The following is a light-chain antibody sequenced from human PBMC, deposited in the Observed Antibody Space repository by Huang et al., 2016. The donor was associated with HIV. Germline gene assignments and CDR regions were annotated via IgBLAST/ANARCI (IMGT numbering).Light chain of an antibody. CDR1: QNIKNY. J-gene: IGKJ4*01. CDR3: QQRANRPT. V-gene: IGKV3-11*01. Sequence: EVVLTQSPSTLSVFPGDKVTLSCRASQNIKNYLAWYQQRPGQAPRLLIYDASNRPADISSRCSGSGSGTDFSLTINGLESEYFAIYYCQQRANRPTFGGGT. CDR2: DAS.